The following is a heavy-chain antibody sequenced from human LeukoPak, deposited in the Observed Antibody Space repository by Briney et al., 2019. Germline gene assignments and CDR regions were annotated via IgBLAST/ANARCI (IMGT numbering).Heavy chain of an antibody. J-gene: IGHJ6*03. CDR2: INPNSGGT. D-gene: IGHD6-13*01. CDR3: ARVAGSWYYYYYMDV. V-gene: IGHV1-2*02. Sequence: ASVKVSCKASGYTFAGYYMHWVRQAPGQGLEWMGWINPNSGGTNYAQKFQGRVTMTRDTSISTAYMELSRLRSDDTAVYYCARVAGSWYYYYYMDVWGKGTTVTVSS. CDR1: GYTFAGYY.